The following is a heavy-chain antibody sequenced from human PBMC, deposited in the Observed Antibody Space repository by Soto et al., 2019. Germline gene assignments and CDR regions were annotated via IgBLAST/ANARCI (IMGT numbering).Heavy chain of an antibody. J-gene: IGHJ3*02. Sequence: EVQLLESGGGLVQPGGSLRLSCAASGFTFSNYAMSWVRQAPGEGLEWVSAISGSGGSTYYADSVKGRFTISRDNSKNTLYLQMNSLRAEDTAFYYCARAYGDYRVHLGGAFDIWGQGTMVTVSS. CDR1: GFTFSNYA. D-gene: IGHD4-17*01. CDR3: ARAYGDYRVHLGGAFDI. V-gene: IGHV3-23*01. CDR2: ISGSGGST.